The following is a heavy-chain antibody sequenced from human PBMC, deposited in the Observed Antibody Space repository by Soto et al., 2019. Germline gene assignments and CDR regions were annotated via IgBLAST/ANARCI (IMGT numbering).Heavy chain of an antibody. CDR1: GFTFSSYE. Sequence: GGSLRLSCAASGFTFSSYEMNWVRQAPGKGLEWVSYIRSSGNTIYYADSVKGRFTISRDDAKNSLYLQMNSLSAEDTAVYYCVRDNVGYFSPYYYYGMDVWGQGTMVTVSS. CDR2: IRSSGNTI. J-gene: IGHJ6*02. CDR3: VRDNVGYFSPYYYYGMDV. V-gene: IGHV3-48*03. D-gene: IGHD3-22*01.